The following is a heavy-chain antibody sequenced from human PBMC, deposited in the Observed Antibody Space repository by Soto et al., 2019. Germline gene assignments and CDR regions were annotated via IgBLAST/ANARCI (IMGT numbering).Heavy chain of an antibody. CDR1: GFTFSSYG. J-gene: IGHJ6*02. CDR3: AKDGLWFGEFADYYGMDV. V-gene: IGHV3-30*18. Sequence: QVQLVESGGGVVQPGRSLRLSCVASGFTFSSYGMHWVRQAPGKGLEWVAVISYDGSNKFYADSVKGRFTISRDNSKNTLYLQMNSLRAEDTAVYYCAKDGLWFGEFADYYGMDVWGQGTTVTVSS. CDR2: ISYDGSNK. D-gene: IGHD3-10*01.